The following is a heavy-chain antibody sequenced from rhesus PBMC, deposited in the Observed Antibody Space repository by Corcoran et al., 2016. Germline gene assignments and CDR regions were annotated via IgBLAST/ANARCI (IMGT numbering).Heavy chain of an antibody. V-gene: IGHV4-127*01. J-gene: IGHJ4*01. CDR1: GYSISSGYG. CDR2: IGGSSSST. D-gene: IGHD3-34*01. CDR3: ARRGGVITPRRVYFDY. Sequence: QVQLQESGPGLVKPSETLSLTCAVSGYSISSGYGWSWIRQPPGKGLEWVGYIGGSSSSTNNNPSLRSRVTISKDTSKNQFSRKLSSVTAADTAVYYCARRGGVITPRRVYFDYWGQGVLVTVSS.